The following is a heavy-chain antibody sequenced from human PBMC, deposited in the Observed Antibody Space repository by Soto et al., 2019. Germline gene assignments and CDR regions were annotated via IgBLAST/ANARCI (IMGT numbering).Heavy chain of an antibody. J-gene: IGHJ4*02. CDR1: GGSISSYY. D-gene: IGHD4-17*01. Sequence: SETLSLTCTVSGGSISSYYWSWIRQPPGKGLEWIGYIYYSGSTNYNPSLKSRVTISVDTSKNQFSLKLSSVTAADAAVYYCARRYGPGFDYWGQGTLVTVSS. CDR2: IYYSGST. CDR3: ARRYGPGFDY. V-gene: IGHV4-59*08.